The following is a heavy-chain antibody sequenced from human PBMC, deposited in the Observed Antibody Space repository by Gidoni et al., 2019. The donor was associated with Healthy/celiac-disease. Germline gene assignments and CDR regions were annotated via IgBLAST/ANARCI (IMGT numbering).Heavy chain of an antibody. J-gene: IGHJ4*02. Sequence: EVQLVESGGGLVKPGGSLRLSCAAYGFTFSSYSMNWVRQAPGKGLEWVSSISSSSSYIYYADSVKGRFTISRDNAKNSLYLQMNSLRAEDTAVYYCARDPLCGGDCYSGYYFDYWGQGTLVTVSS. V-gene: IGHV3-21*01. CDR1: GFTFSSYS. CDR2: ISSSSSYI. CDR3: ARDPLCGGDCYSGYYFDY. D-gene: IGHD2-21*02.